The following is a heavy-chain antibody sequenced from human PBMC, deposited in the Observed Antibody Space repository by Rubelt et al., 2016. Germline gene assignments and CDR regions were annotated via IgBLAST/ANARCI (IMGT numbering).Heavy chain of an antibody. CDR1: GGSISSNNW. CDR2: IFHSGST. CDR3: ASNSRGSYLYNYFDY. Sequence: GGSISSNNWWTWLRQPPGKGLEWIGEIFHSGSTNYNPSLKSRVTISVDTSKNQFSLKLSSVTAADTAVYYCASNSRGSYLYNYFDYWGQGTLVTVSS. D-gene: IGHD3-16*02. J-gene: IGHJ4*02. V-gene: IGHV4-4*02.